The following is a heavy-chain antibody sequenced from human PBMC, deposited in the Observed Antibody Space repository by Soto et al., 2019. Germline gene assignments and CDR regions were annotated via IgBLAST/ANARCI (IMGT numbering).Heavy chain of an antibody. V-gene: IGHV3-30*03. J-gene: IGHJ4*02. CDR3: ATARDSSGYYYRY. Sequence: QVQLVESGGDVVQPGRSLRLSCLVSGLTFSSHGMHWVRQAPGKGLEWVAVLSYDANYKYYADSVKGRFTISRDNSKNTLYLQMNSLRAEDTAVYYCATARDSSGYYYRYWGQGTLVTVSS. D-gene: IGHD3-22*01. CDR2: LSYDANYK. CDR1: GLTFSSHG.